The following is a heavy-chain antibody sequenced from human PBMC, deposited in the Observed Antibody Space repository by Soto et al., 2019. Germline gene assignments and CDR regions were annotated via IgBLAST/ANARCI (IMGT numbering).Heavy chain of an antibody. V-gene: IGHV1-69*02. D-gene: IGHD3-16*01. CDR3: ASSLGGVNPTSVDY. J-gene: IGHJ4*02. CDR2: IIPILGIA. Sequence: QVQLVQSGAEVKKPGSSVKVSCKASGGTFSSYTISWVRQAPGQGLEWMGRIIPILGIANYAQKFQGRVTSTADKSTSTAYMELSSLRSEDTAVYYCASSLGGVNPTSVDYWGQGTLVTVYS. CDR1: GGTFSSYT.